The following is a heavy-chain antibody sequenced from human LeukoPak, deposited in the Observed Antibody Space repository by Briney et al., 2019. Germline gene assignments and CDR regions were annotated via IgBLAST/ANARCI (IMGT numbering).Heavy chain of an antibody. J-gene: IGHJ3*02. CDR3: ASVVGGYYPPVEGFDI. V-gene: IGHV3-74*01. D-gene: IGHD3-3*01. Sequence: GGSLRLSCAASGSAFSSCWMHWVRQAPGKGLVWVSRINSDGSATNYADSVKGRFTISRDNAKNTVYLQMNSLRAEDTAVYYCASVVGGYYPPVEGFDIWGQGTMVTVSS. CDR1: GSAFSSCW. CDR2: INSDGSAT.